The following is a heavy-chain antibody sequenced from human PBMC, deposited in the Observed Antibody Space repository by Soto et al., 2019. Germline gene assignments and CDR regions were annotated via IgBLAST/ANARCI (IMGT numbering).Heavy chain of an antibody. CDR2: IYYSGST. J-gene: IGHJ4*02. D-gene: IGHD5-18*01. V-gene: IGHV4-59*01. Sequence: PSETLSLTFTASGGSISSYYWSWIRQPPGKGLEWIGYIYYSGSTNYNPSLKSRVTIPVDTSKNQFSLKLSSVTAADTAVYYCARGVMKGYPHYWGQGTLVTVSS. CDR1: GGSISSYY. CDR3: ARGVMKGYPHY.